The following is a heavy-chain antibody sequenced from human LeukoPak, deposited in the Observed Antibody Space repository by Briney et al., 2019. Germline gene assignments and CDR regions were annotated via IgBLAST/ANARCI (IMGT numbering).Heavy chain of an antibody. D-gene: IGHD5-18*01. CDR3: ARTTWIQLIDC. CDR1: GDSISNFY. V-gene: IGHV4-59*01. J-gene: IGHJ4*02. Sequence: SETLSLTCTVSGDSISNFYWSWIRQPPGKGLEWIGYIYYSGSTNYNPSLKSRVTISVDTSKSQFSLKLSSVTAADTAVYYCARTTWIQLIDCWGQGTLVTVSS. CDR2: IYYSGST.